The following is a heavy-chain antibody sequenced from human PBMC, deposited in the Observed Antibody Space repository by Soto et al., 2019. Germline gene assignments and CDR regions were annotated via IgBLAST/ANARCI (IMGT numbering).Heavy chain of an antibody. V-gene: IGHV4-39*01. CDR1: GGSISSSSYY. CDR3: ASLSAIAAAGNREGF. J-gene: IGHJ4*02. CDR2: IYYSGST. Sequence: QLQLQESGPGLVKPSETLSLTCTVSGGSISSSSYYWGWIRQPPGKGLEWIGSIYYSGSTYYNPFLKSRVTISVDTSKNQFSLKLSSVTAADTAVYYCASLSAIAAAGNREGFWGQGTLVTVSS. D-gene: IGHD6-13*01.